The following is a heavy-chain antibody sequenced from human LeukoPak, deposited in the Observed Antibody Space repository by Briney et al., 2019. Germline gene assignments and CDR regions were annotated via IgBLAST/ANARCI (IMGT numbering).Heavy chain of an antibody. CDR3: AKFVNYGSYYYYYYIDV. J-gene: IGHJ6*03. D-gene: IGHD3-10*01. Sequence: GGSLRLSCAASGFTFSSYAMSWVRQAPGKGLEWVSAISGSGGSTYYADSVKGRFTISRDNSKNTLYLQMNSLRAEDTAVYYCAKFVNYGSYYYYYYIDVWGKGTTVTVSS. V-gene: IGHV3-23*01. CDR2: ISGSGGST. CDR1: GFTFSSYA.